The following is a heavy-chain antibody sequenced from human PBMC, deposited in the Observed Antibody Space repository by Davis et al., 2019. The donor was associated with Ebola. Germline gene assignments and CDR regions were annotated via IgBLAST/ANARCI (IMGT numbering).Heavy chain of an antibody. CDR2: ITWDGGST. V-gene: IGHV3-43D*03. CDR1: GFTFDDYA. CDR3: ARTVDCDL. D-gene: IGHD4-11*01. Sequence: GGSLRLSCAASGFTFDDYAMHWVRHAPGKGLEWVSLITWDGGSTYYADSVKGRFTISRDNSKHSLFLQMTSLRAEDTAVYYCARTVDCDLWGQGSLVTVSS. J-gene: IGHJ5*02.